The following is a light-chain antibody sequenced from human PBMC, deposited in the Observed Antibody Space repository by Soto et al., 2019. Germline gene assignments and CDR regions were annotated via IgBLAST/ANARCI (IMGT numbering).Light chain of an antibody. V-gene: IGLV2-11*01. CDR2: DVA. CDR1: SSDVGAYNY. Sequence: QAVLTHPRSVSGSPGQSVTISCTGTSSDVGAYNYVSWYQQHPGKAPELIIFDVARRPSGVPDRFSASKSGNTASLTVSGLQAQYEADYYCCSYAGSYTFVFGTGPKFTVL. J-gene: IGLJ1*01. CDR3: CSYAGSYTFV.